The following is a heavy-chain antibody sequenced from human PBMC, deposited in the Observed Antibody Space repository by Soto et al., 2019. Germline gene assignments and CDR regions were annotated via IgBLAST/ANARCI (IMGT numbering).Heavy chain of an antibody. CDR1: GFTVSNNY. D-gene: IGHD6-13*01. Sequence: EVQLVETGGGLIQPEGSLRLSCAASGFTVSNNYMSWVRQAPGKGLEWVSLIYSGGSTYYADSVKGRFTISRDNSKNTLYLQMNSLRAYDTAVYYCATYSSLDYWGQGTLVTVSS. V-gene: IGHV3-53*02. CDR2: IYSGGST. J-gene: IGHJ4*02. CDR3: ATYSSLDY.